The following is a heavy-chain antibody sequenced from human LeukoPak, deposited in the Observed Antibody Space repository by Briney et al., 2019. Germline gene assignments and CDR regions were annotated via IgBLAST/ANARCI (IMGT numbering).Heavy chain of an antibody. CDR1: GGSISSYY. CDR3: ARVSLDYGDYQARFDP. Sequence: SETLSLTCTVSGGSISSYYWSWIRQPAGKGLEWIGRVYTSGSTNYNPSLKSRVTMSVDTSKNQFSLKLSSVTAAETAVYYCARVSLDYGDYQARFDPWGQGTLVTVSS. CDR2: VYTSGST. V-gene: IGHV4-4*07. J-gene: IGHJ5*02. D-gene: IGHD4-17*01.